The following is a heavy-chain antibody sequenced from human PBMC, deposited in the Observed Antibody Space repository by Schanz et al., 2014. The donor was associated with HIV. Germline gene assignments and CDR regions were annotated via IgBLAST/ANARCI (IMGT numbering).Heavy chain of an antibody. CDR2: ISSGSSTI. D-gene: IGHD6-19*01. Sequence: VQLVESGGGLVQPGGSLRLSCAASGFTFSTYSMNWVRQAPGKGLEWVSYISSGSSTIYYADSVKGRFTISRDNPKNTLYLQMNSLRAEDTAIYYCARSPDWAGTDAFDIWGQGTMVTVSS. CDR1: GFTFSTYS. V-gene: IGHV3-48*01. CDR3: ARSPDWAGTDAFDI. J-gene: IGHJ3*02.